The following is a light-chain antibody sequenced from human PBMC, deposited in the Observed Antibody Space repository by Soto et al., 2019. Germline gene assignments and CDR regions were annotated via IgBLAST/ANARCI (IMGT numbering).Light chain of an antibody. CDR2: EVS. Sequence: QSALTQPPSASGSPGQSVTISCTGTSSDVGGYNYVSWYQQHPGKAPKLMIYEVSKWPSGVPDRFSGSKSGNTASLTVSGLQAEDEADYYCSLYAGSNNLVFGGGTKLTVL. J-gene: IGLJ2*01. CDR1: SSDVGGYNY. CDR3: SLYAGSNNLV. V-gene: IGLV2-8*01.